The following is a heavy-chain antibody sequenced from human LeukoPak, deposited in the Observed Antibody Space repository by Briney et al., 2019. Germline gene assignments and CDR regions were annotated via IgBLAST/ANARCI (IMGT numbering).Heavy chain of an antibody. D-gene: IGHD6-6*01. J-gene: IGHJ4*02. Sequence: GESLKISCNSSGYIYTSYWIGWVRQMPGKGLEWMGIIYPGDSDTRYSPSFQGQVTISADKSISTAYLQWSSLKASDTAMYYCARAGSRYSSSRTFDYWGQGTLVTVSS. CDR1: GYIYTSYW. V-gene: IGHV5-51*01. CDR2: IYPGDSDT. CDR3: ARAGSRYSSSRTFDY.